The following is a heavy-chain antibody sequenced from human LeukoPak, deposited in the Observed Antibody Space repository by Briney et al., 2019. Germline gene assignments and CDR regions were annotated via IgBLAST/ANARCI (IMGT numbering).Heavy chain of an antibody. V-gene: IGHV1-69*13. CDR3: ARGTRDDQLSFF. J-gene: IGHJ4*02. CDR2: IIPIFGTE. CDR1: GGTFSSYA. D-gene: IGHD2-2*01. Sequence: ASVKLSCKASGGTFSSYAISWVRQAPGQGLEWMGGIIPIFGTENYAQKFQGRVTITADDSTSTAYMELSSLRSEDTAVYYCARGTRDDQLSFFWGQGTLVTDSS.